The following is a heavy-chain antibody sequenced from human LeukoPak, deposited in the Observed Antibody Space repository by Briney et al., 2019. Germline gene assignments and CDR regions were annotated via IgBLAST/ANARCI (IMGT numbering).Heavy chain of an antibody. D-gene: IGHD4-17*01. CDR2: IYYSGST. Sequence: SETLSLTCTVSGGSISSYYWSWIRQPPGKGLEWFGYIYYSGSTNYNPSLKSRVTISVDTSKNQFSLKLSSVTAADTAVYYCARSHMTTVTTYYYYGMDVWGQGTTVTVSS. V-gene: IGHV4-59*01. J-gene: IGHJ6*02. CDR3: ARSHMTTVTTYYYYGMDV. CDR1: GGSISSYY.